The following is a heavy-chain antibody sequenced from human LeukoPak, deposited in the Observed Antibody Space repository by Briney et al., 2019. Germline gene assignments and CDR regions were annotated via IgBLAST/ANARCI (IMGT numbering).Heavy chain of an antibody. CDR3: AKDRGQWLGYFDY. CDR2: IWYDGSNK. J-gene: IGHJ4*02. CDR1: GFTFSSYG. D-gene: IGHD6-19*01. Sequence: GGSLRLSCAAPGFTFSSYGMHWVRQAPGKGLEWVAFIWYDGSNKYYADSVKGRFTISRDNSKNTLYLQMNRLRAEDTAVYYCAKDRGQWLGYFDYWGQGTLVTVSS. V-gene: IGHV3-30*02.